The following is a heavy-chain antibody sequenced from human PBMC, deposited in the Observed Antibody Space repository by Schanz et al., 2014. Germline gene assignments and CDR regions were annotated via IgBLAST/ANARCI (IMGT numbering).Heavy chain of an antibody. CDR3: ARDRRFFDRDDLYYFDS. D-gene: IGHD3-3*01. CDR2: ISVYNHNK. J-gene: IGHJ4*02. CDR1: GYIFINSG. V-gene: IGHV1-18*01. Sequence: QVQLVQSGAEVKKPGATVKVSCKASGYIFINSGISWVRQAPGQGLEWMGWISVYNHNKEYDQKFQGRVTMTTDTSTSTACMALTDRRSDDTAVYYCARDRRFFDRDDLYYFDSWGQGTLVTVSS.